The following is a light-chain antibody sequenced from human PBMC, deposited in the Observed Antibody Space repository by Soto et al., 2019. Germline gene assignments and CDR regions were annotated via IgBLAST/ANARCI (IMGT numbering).Light chain of an antibody. CDR1: SSNIGSKY. CDR3: AAWDDSLVV. V-gene: IGLV1-47*01. Sequence: QSVLTQPPSASGTPGQRVTISCSGSSSNIGSKYVYWYQQLPGTAPKLLIYRNNQRPSGVPDRFSGSKSGTSASLAISGLRSEDEADYYCAAWDDSLVVFGGGTKLTVL. CDR2: RNN. J-gene: IGLJ2*01.